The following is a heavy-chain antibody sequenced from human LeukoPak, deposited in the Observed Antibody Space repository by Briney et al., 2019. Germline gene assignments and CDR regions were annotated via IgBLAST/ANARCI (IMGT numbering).Heavy chain of an antibody. J-gene: IGHJ6*02. D-gene: IGHD6-25*01. V-gene: IGHV4-59*01. CDR1: GGSISSYY. Sequence: SETLSLTCTVSGGSISSYYWSWIRQPPGKGLEWIGYIYYSGSTNYNPSLKSRVTISVDTSKNQFSLKLSSVTAADTAVYYCARGPAHYYGMGVWGQGTTVTVSS. CDR2: IYYSGST. CDR3: ARGPAHYYGMGV.